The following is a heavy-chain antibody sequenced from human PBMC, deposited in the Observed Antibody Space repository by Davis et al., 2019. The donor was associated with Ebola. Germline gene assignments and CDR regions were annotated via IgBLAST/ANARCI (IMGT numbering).Heavy chain of an antibody. CDR2: MYYSGST. D-gene: IGHD2-15*01. Sequence: PSETLSLTCTVSGASISSYYWSWIRQPPGKGLEWIAYMYYSGSTNYNPSLKSRVTISVDPSKNQLSLKLSSVTAADKAVYYCARQLGSCSGGSCTNWFDPWGQGTLVTVSS. CDR1: GASISSYY. CDR3: ARQLGSCSGGSCTNWFDP. V-gene: IGHV4-59*08. J-gene: IGHJ5*02.